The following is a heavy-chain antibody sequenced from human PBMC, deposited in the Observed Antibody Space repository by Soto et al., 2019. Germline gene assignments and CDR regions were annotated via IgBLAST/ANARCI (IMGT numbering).Heavy chain of an antibody. Sequence: GGSLRLSCAASGFTFNNYAMSWVRQAPGKGLEWVSGISSSGGSTNYADSVKGRLTISRDNSKNTLYLQMHSLRAEDTAVYYCENHTNSSSGWYFDYWGQGTLVTVSS. CDR1: GFTFNNYA. CDR3: ENHTNSSSGWYFDY. CDR2: ISSSGGST. D-gene: IGHD6-19*01. J-gene: IGHJ4*02. V-gene: IGHV3-23*01.